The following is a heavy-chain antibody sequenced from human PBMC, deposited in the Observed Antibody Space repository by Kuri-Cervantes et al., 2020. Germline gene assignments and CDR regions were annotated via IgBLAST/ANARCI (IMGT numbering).Heavy chain of an antibody. V-gene: IGHV1-18*01. Sequence: ASVKVSCKASGYTFTSYAMNWVRQAPGQGLEWMGWISAYNGNTNYAQKLQGRVTMTTDTSTSTAYMELRSLRSDDTAVYYCARGPTDIVVVVAAYFHPLDYWGQGTLVTVSS. D-gene: IGHD2-15*01. CDR2: ISAYNGNT. CDR3: ARGPTDIVVVVAAYFHPLDY. CDR1: GYTFTSYA. J-gene: IGHJ4*02.